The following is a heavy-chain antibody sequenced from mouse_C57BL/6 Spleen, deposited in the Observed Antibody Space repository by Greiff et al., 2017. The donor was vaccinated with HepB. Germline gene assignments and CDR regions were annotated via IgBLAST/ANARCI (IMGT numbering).Heavy chain of an antibody. D-gene: IGHD1-1*01. CDR3: ARQGTTGVAPDYFVS. Sequence: EVMLVESGGDLVKPGGSLKLSCAASGFTFSSYGMSWVRQTPDKRLEWVATISSGGSYTYYPDSVKGRFTISRDNAKNTLYLQMSSLKSEDTAMYYCARQGTTGVAPDYFVSWGQGTTLTVSS. CDR2: ISSGGSYT. J-gene: IGHJ2*01. CDR1: GFTFSSYG. V-gene: IGHV5-6*01.